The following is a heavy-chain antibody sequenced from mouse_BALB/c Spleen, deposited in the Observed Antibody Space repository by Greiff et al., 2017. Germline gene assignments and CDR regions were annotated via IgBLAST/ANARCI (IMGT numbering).Heavy chain of an antibody. D-gene: IGHD1-2*01. CDR2: ISSGGST. CDR3: ARVTTATFAY. J-gene: IGHJ3*01. Sequence: EVHLVESGGGLVKPGGSLKLSCAASGFTFSSYAMSWVRQTPEKRLEWVASISSGGSTYYPDSVKGRFTISRDNARNILYLQMSSLRSEDTAMYYCARVTTATFAYWGQGTLVTVSA. V-gene: IGHV5-6-5*01. CDR1: GFTFSSYA.